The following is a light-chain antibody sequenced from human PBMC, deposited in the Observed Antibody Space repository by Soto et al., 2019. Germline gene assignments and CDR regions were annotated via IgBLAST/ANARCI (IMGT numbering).Light chain of an antibody. J-gene: IGKJ4*01. CDR2: GAS. Sequence: IVMTQSPATLSVSPGERATLSCRASQSVSSNLAWYQQKPGQAPRLLIYGASTRATGIPARFSGSGSGTDFTLTISRLEPEDFAVYYCQQYGSSPATFGGGTKVDIK. CDR3: QQYGSSPAT. V-gene: IGKV3-15*01. CDR1: QSVSSN.